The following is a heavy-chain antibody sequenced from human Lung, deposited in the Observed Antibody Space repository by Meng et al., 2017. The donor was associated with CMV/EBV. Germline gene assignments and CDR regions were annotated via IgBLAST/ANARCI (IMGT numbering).Heavy chain of an antibody. V-gene: IGHV3-11*04. CDR1: GFSFSNYY. J-gene: IGHJ4*02. CDR3: ARSRTQPRSYYFDY. CDR2: ISNSGSTI. D-gene: IGHD1-14*01. Sequence: FGFSFSNYYVTWIRQAPGKGLEWVSYISNSGSTIYYADSVRGRFTISRDNAKNSLYLQMNSLRAEDTAVYYCARSRTQPRSYYFDYWGQGTLVTVSS.